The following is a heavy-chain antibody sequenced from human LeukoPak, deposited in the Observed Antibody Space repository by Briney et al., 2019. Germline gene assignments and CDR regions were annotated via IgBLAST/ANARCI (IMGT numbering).Heavy chain of an antibody. CDR3: ARLERSTRGFDY. V-gene: IGHV5-51*01. CDR1: GYIFSNYW. Sequence: GESLKISCKGSGYIFSNYWIAWVRQMPGKGLEWMGIIWPGDSDTRYSPSFQGQVTISADKSTTTAYVQWSSLRASDTAMYYCARLERSTRGFDYWGQGTLVTVSS. J-gene: IGHJ4*02. CDR2: IWPGDSDT. D-gene: IGHD1-26*01.